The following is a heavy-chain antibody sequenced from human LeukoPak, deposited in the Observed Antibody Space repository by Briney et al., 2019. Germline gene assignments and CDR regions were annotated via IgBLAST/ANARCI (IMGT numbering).Heavy chain of an antibody. CDR2: IYTSGST. CDR1: GGSISSYY. J-gene: IGHJ3*02. D-gene: IGHD3-22*01. Sequence: PSETLSLTCTASGGSISSYYWSWIRQPAGKGLEWIGRIYTSGSTNYNPSLKSRVTMSVDTSKNQFSLKLSSVTAADTAVYYCARDEEYYYDSSGFDIWGQGTMLTVSS. V-gene: IGHV4-4*07. CDR3: ARDEEYYYDSSGFDI.